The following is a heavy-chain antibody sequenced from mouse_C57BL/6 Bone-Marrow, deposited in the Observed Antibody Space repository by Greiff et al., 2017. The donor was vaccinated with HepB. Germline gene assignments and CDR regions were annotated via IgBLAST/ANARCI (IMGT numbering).Heavy chain of an antibody. CDR2: IRNKANGYTT. J-gene: IGHJ4*01. Sequence: EVKLQESGGGLVQPGGSLSLSCAASGFTFTDYYMSWVRQPPGKALEWLGFIRNKANGYTTEYSASVKGRFTISRDNSQSILYLQMNALRAEDSATYYCASLLITTAMDYWGQGTSATVSS. CDR3: ASLLITTAMDY. CDR1: GFTFTDYY. D-gene: IGHD1-1*01. V-gene: IGHV7-3*01.